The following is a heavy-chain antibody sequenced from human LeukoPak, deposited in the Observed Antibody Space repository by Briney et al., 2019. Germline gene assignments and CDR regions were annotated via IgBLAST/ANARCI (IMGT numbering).Heavy chain of an antibody. CDR2: IYYSGST. CDR1: GGSISGYY. D-gene: IGHD3-22*01. CDR3: ARDASYNYDSSGYTL. V-gene: IGHV4-59*01. J-gene: IGHJ4*02. Sequence: SETLSLTCTVSGGSISGYYWSWIRQPPGKGLEWIGYIYYSGSTNYNPSLKSRVTISVDTSKNQFSLKLSSVTAADTAVYYCARDASYNYDSSGYTLWGQGTLVTVSS.